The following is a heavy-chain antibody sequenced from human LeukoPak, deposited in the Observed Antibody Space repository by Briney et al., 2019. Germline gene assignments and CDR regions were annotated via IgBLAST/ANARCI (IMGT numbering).Heavy chain of an antibody. Sequence: TGGSLRLSCAASGFTFSSYGMHWVRQAPGKGLEWVAVIWYDGSNKYYADSVKGRFTISRGNSKNTLYLQMNSLRAEDTAVYYCARDQGDYILDPWGQGTLVTVSS. CDR3: ARDQGDYILDP. V-gene: IGHV3-33*01. CDR1: GFTFSSYG. D-gene: IGHD4-17*01. CDR2: IWYDGSNK. J-gene: IGHJ5*02.